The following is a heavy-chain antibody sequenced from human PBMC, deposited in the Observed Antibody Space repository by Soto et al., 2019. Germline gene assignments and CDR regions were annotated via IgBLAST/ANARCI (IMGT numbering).Heavy chain of an antibody. V-gene: IGHV1-46*01. CDR1: GFSFSAYF. J-gene: IGHJ6*02. CDR2: INPSGTTT. Sequence: ASVKVSCKASGFSFSAYFMHWVRQAPGHGLEWMGIINPSGTTTDYAQKFQGRVTMTRDTSTSTYDLELSSLNSEDTAVYYCAKPQSARHYDYGMEVWGQGTAVTVSS. CDR3: AKPQSARHYDYGMEV.